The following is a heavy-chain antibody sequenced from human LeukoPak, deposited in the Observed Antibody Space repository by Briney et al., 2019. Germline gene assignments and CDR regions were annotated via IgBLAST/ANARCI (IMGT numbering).Heavy chain of an antibody. Sequence: PSETLSLTCAVYGGSFSGYYWSWIRQPPGKGLEWIGSIYYSGSTYYNPSLKSRVTISVDTSKNQFSLKLSSVTAADTAVYYCARGGYCSSTSCLRSPDYYYGMDVWGQGTTVTVSS. J-gene: IGHJ6*02. CDR1: GGSFSGYY. V-gene: IGHV4-34*01. CDR2: IYYSGST. D-gene: IGHD2-2*01. CDR3: ARGGYCSSTSCLRSPDYYYGMDV.